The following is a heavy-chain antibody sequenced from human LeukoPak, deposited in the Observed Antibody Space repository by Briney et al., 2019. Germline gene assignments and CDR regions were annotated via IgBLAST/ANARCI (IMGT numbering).Heavy chain of an antibody. V-gene: IGHV4-59*01. CDR1: GGSISSYY. CDR3: AREGSGWQHDAFDI. Sequence: SETLSLTCTVSGGSISSYYWSWIRQPPGKGLEWIGYIYYSGSINYNPSLKSRVTISVDTSKNQFSLKLSSVTAADTAVYYCAREGSGWQHDAFDIWGQGTMVTVSS. J-gene: IGHJ3*02. CDR2: IYYSGSI. D-gene: IGHD6-19*01.